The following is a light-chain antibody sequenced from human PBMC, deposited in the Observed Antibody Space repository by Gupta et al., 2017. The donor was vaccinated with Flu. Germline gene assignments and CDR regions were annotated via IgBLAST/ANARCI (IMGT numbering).Light chain of an antibody. V-gene: IGKV1-39*01. Sequence: DRVTITCRASQSISSYLNLCQQKPGEHPKRLIYAASSLRSRVPSRLSSGRSGADVTLTISSRLPEDFAADYYRQNYGTPTWTFGQGTKVEIK. CDR2: AAS. CDR3: RQNYGTPTWT. CDR1: QSISSY. J-gene: IGKJ1*01.